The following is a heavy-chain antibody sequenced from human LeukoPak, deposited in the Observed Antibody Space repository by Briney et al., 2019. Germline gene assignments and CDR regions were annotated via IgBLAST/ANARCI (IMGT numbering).Heavy chain of an antibody. V-gene: IGHV3-7*01. J-gene: IGHJ6*03. Sequence: GGSLRLSCAASGFTFSSYWMSWVRQAPGKGLEWVANIKQDGSEKYYVDSVKGRFTISRDNAENSLYLQMNSLRAEDTAVYYCARGGGRDYVWGSYRLKYYYYMDVWGKGTTVTVSS. D-gene: IGHD3-16*02. CDR2: IKQDGSEK. CDR3: ARGGGRDYVWGSYRLKYYYYMDV. CDR1: GFTFSSYW.